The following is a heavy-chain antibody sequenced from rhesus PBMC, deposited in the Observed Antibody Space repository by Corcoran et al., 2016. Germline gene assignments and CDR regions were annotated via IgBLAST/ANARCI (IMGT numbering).Heavy chain of an antibody. D-gene: IGHD4-29*01. J-gene: IGHJ4*01. CDR1: GGSISSHY. Sequence: QVQLQESGPGLVKPLEPLSLTCAVSGGSISSHYLSWIRQPPGKGLEWIGYIYGSGSSTNYNPSLKSRVTLSVDTSKNQFSLKLSSVTAADTAVYYCARVEYGTSYDYWGQGVLVTVSS. CDR3: ARVEYGTSYDY. CDR2: IYGSGSST. V-gene: IGHV4S11*01.